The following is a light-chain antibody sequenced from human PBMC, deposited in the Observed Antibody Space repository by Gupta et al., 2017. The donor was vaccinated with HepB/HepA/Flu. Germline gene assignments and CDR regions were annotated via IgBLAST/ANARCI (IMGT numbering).Light chain of an antibody. V-gene: IGLV1-47*01. Sequence: SVLTQPTSASVTPGQRVTISCSGSSSNIGSNDVYWYQQLAGTAPRLLIYMNNQRPSAVPARFSGANYATTASLTITWLQAEDGVDYYCAAWDASVNGWVFGGGTKLTVL. CDR3: AAWDASVNGWV. CDR1: SSNIGSND. J-gene: IGLJ3*02. CDR2: MNN.